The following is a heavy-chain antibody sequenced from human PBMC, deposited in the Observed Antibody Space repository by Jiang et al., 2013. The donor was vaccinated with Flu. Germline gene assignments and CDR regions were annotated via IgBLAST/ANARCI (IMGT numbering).Heavy chain of an antibody. D-gene: IGHD2-15*01. CDR3: ARIGIVVVLAPDY. V-gene: IGHV4-38-2*01. Sequence: SGPGLVKPSETLSLTCAVSGYSISNGFYWGWIRQPPGKGLEWVGSIYHSGSTYYNPSLKSRVTISVDTSQNRFSLKLSSVTAADTAFYYCARIGIVVVLAPDYWGQGTLVTVSS. J-gene: IGHJ4*02. CDR2: IYHSGST. CDR1: GYSISNGFY.